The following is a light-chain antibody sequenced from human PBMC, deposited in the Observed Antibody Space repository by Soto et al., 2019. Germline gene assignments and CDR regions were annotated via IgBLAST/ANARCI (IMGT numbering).Light chain of an antibody. CDR2: EVN. CDR1: SSDIGAYDY. V-gene: IGLV2-14*01. Sequence: QSALAQPASLSGSPGQSITISCTGTSSDIGAYDYVSWFQQHPGKAPKLMISEVNNRPSGVSNRFSGSKSGNTAYLTISGLQVEDEAEYFCCSYAGDLALFGGGTKVTVL. J-gene: IGLJ2*01. CDR3: CSYAGDLAL.